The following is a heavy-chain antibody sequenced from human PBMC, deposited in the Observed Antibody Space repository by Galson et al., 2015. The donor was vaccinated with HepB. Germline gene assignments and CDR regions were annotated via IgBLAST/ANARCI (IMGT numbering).Heavy chain of an antibody. Sequence: SLRLSCAASGFTFDDYAMHWVRQAPGKGLEWVSGISWNSGSTGYADSVKGRFTISRDNAKNYLYLQMNSLRTEDTALYYCAKGLNYGSGNYLRAFDIWGQGTMVTVSS. V-gene: IGHV3-9*01. CDR3: AKGLNYGSGNYLRAFDI. CDR2: ISWNSGST. D-gene: IGHD3-10*01. J-gene: IGHJ3*02. CDR1: GFTFDDYA.